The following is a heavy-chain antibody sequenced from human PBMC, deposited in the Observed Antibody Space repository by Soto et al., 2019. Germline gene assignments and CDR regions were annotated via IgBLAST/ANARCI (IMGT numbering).Heavy chain of an antibody. D-gene: IGHD2-15*01. CDR2: ISYDGSNK. CDR1: GFTFSNYG. J-gene: IGHJ6*02. V-gene: IGHV3-30*18. Sequence: GGSLRLSCVASGFTFSNYGMHWVRQAPGKGLEWVAVISYDGSNKYYTDSVKGRFTISRDNSKNTLYLQMTSLRTEDTAVYFCAKLDEGGLQFAYYPMDVWGQGTTVTVSS. CDR3: AKLDEGGLQFAYYPMDV.